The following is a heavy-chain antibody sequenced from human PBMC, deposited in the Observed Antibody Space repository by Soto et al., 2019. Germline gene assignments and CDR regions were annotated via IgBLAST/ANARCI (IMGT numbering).Heavy chain of an antibody. D-gene: IGHD1-20*01. CDR1: GFTFSSYA. CDR2: ISGSGGST. CDR3: AKVITGSRRLGLQDY. V-gene: IGHV3-23*01. J-gene: IGHJ4*02. Sequence: GGSLRLSCAASGFTFSSYAMSWVRQAPGKGLEWVSAISGSGGSTYYADSVKGRFTISRDNSKNTLYLQMNSLRAEDTAVYYCAKVITGSRRLGLQDYWGQGTLVTVSS.